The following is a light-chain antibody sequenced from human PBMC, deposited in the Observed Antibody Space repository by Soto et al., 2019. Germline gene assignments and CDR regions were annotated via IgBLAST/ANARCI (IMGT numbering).Light chain of an antibody. CDR1: QSISSY. CDR3: QNYHSAPWT. CDR2: AAS. Sequence: DIQMTQSPSSLSASVGDRVTITCRASQSISSYLNWYQQKPGKAPKLLIYAASSLQSGVPSRFSGSGSGTDFTLTISSLQPEDVATYYCQNYHSAPWTFGQGTKVEIK. J-gene: IGKJ1*01. V-gene: IGKV1-39*01.